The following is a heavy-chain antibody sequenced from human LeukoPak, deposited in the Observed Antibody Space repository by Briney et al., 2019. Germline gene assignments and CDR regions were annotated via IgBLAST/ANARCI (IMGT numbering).Heavy chain of an antibody. CDR2: INAGNGNT. CDR3: ARDPDYDYVWGSYGREY. V-gene: IGHV1-3*01. Sequence: GASVKVSCKASGYTFTSYAMHWVRQAPGQRLEWMGWINAGNGNTKYSQKFQGRVTITRDTSASTAYMELSSLRSEDTAVYYCARDPDYDYVWGSYGREYWGQGTLVTVSS. D-gene: IGHD3-16*01. CDR1: GYTFTSYA. J-gene: IGHJ4*02.